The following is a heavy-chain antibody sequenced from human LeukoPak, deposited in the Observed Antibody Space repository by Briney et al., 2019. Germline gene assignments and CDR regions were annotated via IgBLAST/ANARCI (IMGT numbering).Heavy chain of an antibody. D-gene: IGHD1-7*01. Sequence: SETLSLTCTVSGGSINSSSYCWGWIRQPPGKGLEWIGSIYYSGSTYYNPSLKSRVTISVDTSKNQFSLKLSSVTAADTAVYYCARIAGTTEGWGQGTLVTVSS. CDR2: IYYSGST. V-gene: IGHV4-39*01. CDR1: GGSINSSSYC. J-gene: IGHJ4*02. CDR3: ARIAGTTEG.